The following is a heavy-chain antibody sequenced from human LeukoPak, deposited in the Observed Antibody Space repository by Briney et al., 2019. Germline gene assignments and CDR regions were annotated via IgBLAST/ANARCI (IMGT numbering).Heavy chain of an antibody. CDR3: ARVIGFGELSLGY. D-gene: IGHD3-10*01. V-gene: IGHV1-2*02. CDR2: INPKSGGT. J-gene: IGHJ4*02. CDR1: GYTFTGYY. Sequence: WASVKVSCRASGYTFTGYYIHCVRQAPGQGLEWMGWINPKSGGTNYAQKFQGRVTMTRDTSINTAYMELTSLRSDDTAVYYCARVIGFGELSLGYWGQGTLVTVSS.